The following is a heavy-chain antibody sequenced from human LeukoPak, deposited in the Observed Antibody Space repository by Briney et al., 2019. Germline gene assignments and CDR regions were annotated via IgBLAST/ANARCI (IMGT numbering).Heavy chain of an antibody. D-gene: IGHD6-19*01. J-gene: IGHJ4*02. CDR1: GGSFSGYY. CDR2: INHSGST. V-gene: IGHV4-34*01. Sequence: PSETLSLTCAVYGGSFSGYYWSWIRQPPGKGLEWIGEINHSGSTNYNPSLKSRVTISVDTSKNQFSLKLISVTAADTAVYYCARGTLYSGWSYYHWGQGTLVTVSS. CDR3: ARGTLYSGWSYYH.